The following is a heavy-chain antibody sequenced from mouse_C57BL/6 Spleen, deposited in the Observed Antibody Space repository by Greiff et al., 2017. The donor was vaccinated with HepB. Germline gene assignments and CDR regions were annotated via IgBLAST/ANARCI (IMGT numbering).Heavy chain of an antibody. Sequence: VQGVESGAELAKPGASVKLSCKASGYTFTSYWMHWVKQRPGQGLEWIGYINPSSGYTKYNQKFKDKATLTADKSSSTAYMQLSSLTYEDSAVYYCARESSSYAMDYWGQGTSVTVSS. D-gene: IGHD1-1*01. V-gene: IGHV1-7*01. CDR3: ARESSSYAMDY. CDR2: INPSSGYT. CDR1: GYTFTSYW. J-gene: IGHJ4*01.